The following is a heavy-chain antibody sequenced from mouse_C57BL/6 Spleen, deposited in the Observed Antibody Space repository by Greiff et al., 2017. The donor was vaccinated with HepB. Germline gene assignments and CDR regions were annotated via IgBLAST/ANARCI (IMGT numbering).Heavy chain of an antibody. CDR1: GFTFSDAW. D-gene: IGHD1-1*01. V-gene: IGHV6-6*01. J-gene: IGHJ3*01. CDR3: TWNYYGSSGFAY. Sequence: EVKLMESGGGLVQPGGSMKLSCAASGFTFSDAWMDWVRQSPEKGLEWVAEIRNKANNHATYYAESVKGRFTISRDDSKSSVYLQMNSLRAEDTGIYYCTWNYYGSSGFAYWGQGTLVTVSA. CDR2: IRNKANNHAT.